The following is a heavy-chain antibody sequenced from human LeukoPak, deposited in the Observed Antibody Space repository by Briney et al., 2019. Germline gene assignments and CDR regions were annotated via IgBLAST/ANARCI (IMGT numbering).Heavy chain of an antibody. J-gene: IGHJ4*02. CDR2: IYYSGST. CDR1: GGSISSSSYY. Sequence: SETLSLTCTVSGGSISSSSYYWGWIRQPPGKGLEWIGSIYYSGSTYYNPSLKSRVTISVDTSKNQFSLKLSSVTAADTAVYYCARLWFGDLLYHFDSWGQGTLATVSS. D-gene: IGHD3-10*01. CDR3: ARLWFGDLLYHFDS. V-gene: IGHV4-39*01.